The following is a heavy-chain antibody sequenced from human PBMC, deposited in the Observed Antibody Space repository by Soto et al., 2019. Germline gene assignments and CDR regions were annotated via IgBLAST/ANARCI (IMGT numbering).Heavy chain of an antibody. Sequence: SQTLSLTYTVSGGSITSGGYYWSWIRQHPGNGLEWIGYIYYSGSTSYNPSLKSRVIVSVDASKNQLSLKLTSVTAADTAVYYCARGRRDNSGWLYYHYGVDVWGQGTTVTVSS. CDR3: ARGRRDNSGWLYYHYGVDV. CDR1: GGSITSGGYY. J-gene: IGHJ6*02. D-gene: IGHD6-19*01. CDR2: IYYSGST. V-gene: IGHV4-31*03.